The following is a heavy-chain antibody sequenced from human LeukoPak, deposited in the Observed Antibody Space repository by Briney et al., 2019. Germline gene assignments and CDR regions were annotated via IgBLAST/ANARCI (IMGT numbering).Heavy chain of an antibody. CDR1: GGSFSGYY. Sequence: KPSETLSLTCAVYGGSFSGYYWSWIRQPPGKGLEWIGEINHSGSTNYNPSLKSRVTISVDTSKNQFSLKLSSVTAADTAVYYCAREATMVRGRKATIRDYWGQGTLVTVSS. D-gene: IGHD3-10*01. CDR2: INHSGST. J-gene: IGHJ4*02. V-gene: IGHV4-34*01. CDR3: AREATMVRGRKATIRDY.